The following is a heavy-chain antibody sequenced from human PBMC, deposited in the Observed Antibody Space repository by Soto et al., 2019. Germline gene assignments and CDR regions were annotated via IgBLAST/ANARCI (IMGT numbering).Heavy chain of an antibody. CDR2: IYYDVST. J-gene: IGHJ4*01. D-gene: IGHD3-16*02. CDR3: VRGTKCKTTSTCYTYFDF. Sequence: TAETLSVTCTVWGVAVSTSGDYLGWVRQHQRKGLEWGGCIYYDVSTYYSPSLTSPADIPMDSSQNQLSLKLDSVTGADTAIYYCVRGTKCKTTSTCYTYFDFWGRGTLVTVSS. CDR1: GVAVSTSGDY. V-gene: IGHV4-30-4*08.